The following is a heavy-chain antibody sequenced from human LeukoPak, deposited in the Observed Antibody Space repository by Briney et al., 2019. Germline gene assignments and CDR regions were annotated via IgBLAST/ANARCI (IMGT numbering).Heavy chain of an antibody. Sequence: GRSLRLSCAASGFTFSSYGMHWVRQAPGKGLEWVAVIWYDGSNKYYADSVKGRFTISRDNSKNTLYLQMNSLRAEDTAVYYCARDGALTMVRGLPPFDYWGQGTLVTVSS. D-gene: IGHD3-10*01. CDR1: GFTFSSYG. CDR2: IWYDGSNK. CDR3: ARDGALTMVRGLPPFDY. J-gene: IGHJ4*02. V-gene: IGHV3-33*01.